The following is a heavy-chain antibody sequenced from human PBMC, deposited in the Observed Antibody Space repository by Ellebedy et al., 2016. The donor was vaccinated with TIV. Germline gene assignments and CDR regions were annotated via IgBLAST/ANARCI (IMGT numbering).Heavy chain of an antibody. Sequence: GGSLRLXCATSGFTFSDHYMDWVRQAPGKGLEWVGRTRNKANSYSTEYAASVKGRFIISRDDSKNSLYLQMNSLKTEDTAVYYCTRGAGSYTPFEYWGQGSPVTVSS. J-gene: IGHJ4*02. CDR3: TRGAGSYTPFEY. CDR1: GFTFSDHY. D-gene: IGHD1-26*01. CDR2: TRNKANSYST. V-gene: IGHV3-72*01.